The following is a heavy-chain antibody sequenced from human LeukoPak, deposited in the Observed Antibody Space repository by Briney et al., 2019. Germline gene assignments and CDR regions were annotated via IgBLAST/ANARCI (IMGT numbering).Heavy chain of an antibody. J-gene: IGHJ3*02. V-gene: IGHV1-2*02. CDR2: INSNRGGT. CDR1: GYTFTNYY. CDR3: ARDHGDDAFDI. Sequence: ASVKVSCKASGYTFTNYYIHWVRQAPGQGLEWMGWINSNRGGTNYAQKFQGRVTMTRDTSISTAHMELRSVRSDDTAVYYCARDHGDDAFDIWGPGTMVTVSS. D-gene: IGHD3-3*01.